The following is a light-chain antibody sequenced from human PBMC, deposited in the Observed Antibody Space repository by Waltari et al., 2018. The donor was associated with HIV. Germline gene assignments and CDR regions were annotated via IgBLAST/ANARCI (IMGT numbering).Light chain of an antibody. Sequence: DIQMTQSLSSLSTYVGDRDTITCRASQGINTNLHWYQQKPGKAPYLVMYHASTLQSGVPSRFSGSGSGTDFTLTISSLRPEDFATYYCQQTNIFPRTFGPGTKVEMK. CDR2: HAS. J-gene: IGKJ1*01. CDR3: QQTNIFPRT. CDR1: QGINTN. V-gene: IGKV1-39*01.